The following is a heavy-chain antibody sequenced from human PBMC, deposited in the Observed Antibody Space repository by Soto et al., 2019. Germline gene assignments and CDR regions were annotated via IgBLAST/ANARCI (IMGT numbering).Heavy chain of an antibody. Sequence: VGSLRLSCAASGFTFSSYAMSWVRQAPGKGLEWVSAISGSGGSTYYADSVKGRFTISRDNSKNTLYLQMSSLRAEDTAVYYCAKDPIITMIVDDDYWGQGTLVTVSS. D-gene: IGHD3-22*01. J-gene: IGHJ4*02. CDR1: GFTFSSYA. CDR3: AKDPIITMIVDDDY. CDR2: ISGSGGST. V-gene: IGHV3-23*01.